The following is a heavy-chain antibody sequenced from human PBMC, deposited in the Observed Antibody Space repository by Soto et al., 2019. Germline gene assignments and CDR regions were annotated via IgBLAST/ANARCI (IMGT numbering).Heavy chain of an antibody. J-gene: IGHJ4*02. CDR2: ISYDGSNK. CDR3: ANDSRIYY. CDR1: GFTFSSYG. V-gene: IGHV3-30*18. D-gene: IGHD6-13*01. Sequence: QVQLVESGGGVVQPGRSLRLSCAASGFTFSSYGMHWVRQAPGKGLEWVAVISYDGSNKYYADSVKGRFTISRDNSKNTLYLQMNSLRAEDTAVYYCANDSRIYYWGQGTLVTVSS.